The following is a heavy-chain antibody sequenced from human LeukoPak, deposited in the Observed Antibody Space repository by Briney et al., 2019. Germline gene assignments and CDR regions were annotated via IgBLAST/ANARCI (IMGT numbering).Heavy chain of an antibody. CDR3: ARDPGSISWGFYGMDV. D-gene: IGHD2-2*01. CDR2: IWYDGSNK. V-gene: IGHV3-33*01. Sequence: PGGSLRLSCAASGFTFSSYGMHWVRQAPGKGLEWVAVIWYDGSNKYYADSVKGRFTISRGNSKNTLYLQMNSLRAEDTALYYCARDPGSISWGFYGMDVWGQGTTVTVSS. CDR1: GFTFSSYG. J-gene: IGHJ6*02.